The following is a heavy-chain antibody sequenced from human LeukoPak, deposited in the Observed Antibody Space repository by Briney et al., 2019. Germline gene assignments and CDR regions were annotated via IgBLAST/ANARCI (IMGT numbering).Heavy chain of an antibody. D-gene: IGHD5-18*01. CDR1: GFTFHNYA. CDR2: ISWNSGSI. Sequence: GRSLRLSCAASGFTFHNYAMHWVRQAPGKGLEWVSGISWNSGSIAYADSVKGRFTISRDNAKNSLYLQMNSLRAEDTAVYYCAKLDTRGVDYWGQGTLVTVSS. J-gene: IGHJ4*02. CDR3: AKLDTRGVDY. V-gene: IGHV3-9*01.